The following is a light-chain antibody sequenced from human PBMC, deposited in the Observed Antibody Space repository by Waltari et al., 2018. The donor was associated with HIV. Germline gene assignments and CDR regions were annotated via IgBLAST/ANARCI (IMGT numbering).Light chain of an antibody. Sequence: QSALTQPASVSGSPGQSITISCTGTSSDAGGYNYVSWYQQHPGKAPQLMIYEVSNRPSGVSNRFPGSRSCNTVSLTISGLQAEDEADYYCSSYTSSSTPVVFGGGTKLTVL. CDR2: EVS. V-gene: IGLV2-14*01. CDR1: SSDAGGYNY. J-gene: IGLJ2*01. CDR3: SSYTSSSTPVV.